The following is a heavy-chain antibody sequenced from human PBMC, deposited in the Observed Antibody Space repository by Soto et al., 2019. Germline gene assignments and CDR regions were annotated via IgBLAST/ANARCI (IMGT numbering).Heavy chain of an antibody. CDR1: GGSISSGGYY. D-gene: IGHD1-1*01. J-gene: IGHJ4*02. V-gene: IGHV4-31*03. Sequence: SETLSLTCTVSGGSISSGGYYWSWIRQHPGKGLEWIGYIYYSGSTYYNPSLKSRVTISVDTSKNQFSLKLSSVTAADTAVYYCARALRSKSGERDPLEDYWGQGTLVTVSS. CDR2: IYYSGST. CDR3: ARALRSKSGERDPLEDY.